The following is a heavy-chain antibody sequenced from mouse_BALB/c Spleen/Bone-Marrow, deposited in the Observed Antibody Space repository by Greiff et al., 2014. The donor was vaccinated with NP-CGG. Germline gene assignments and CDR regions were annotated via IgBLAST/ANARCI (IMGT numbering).Heavy chain of an antibody. CDR2: ILPGSGST. CDR1: GYTFRSHW. D-gene: IGHD2-1*01. V-gene: IGHV1-9*01. J-gene: IGHJ1*01. CDR3: ARGGNFLWYFDV. Sequence: QVQLQQSGAELMKPGASVKISCKATGYTFRSHWIGWVKQRPGHGLEWIGEILPGSGSTYYNEKFKGKATFTADTSSNTAYMQLSSLTSEDSAVYYCARGGNFLWYFDVWGAGTTVTVSS.